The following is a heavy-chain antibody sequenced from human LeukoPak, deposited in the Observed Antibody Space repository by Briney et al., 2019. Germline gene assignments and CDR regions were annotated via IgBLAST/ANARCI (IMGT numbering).Heavy chain of an antibody. CDR1: GGTFSSYA. CDR3: ARSGYSGYGYYYYMDV. CDR2: IIPIFGTA. J-gene: IGHJ6*03. Sequence: ASVKVSCKASGGTFSSYAISWVRQAPGQGLEWMGGIIPIFGTANYAQKFQGRVTITTDESTSTAYMELSSLRSEDTAVYYCARSGYSGYGYYYYMDVWGKGTTVTVSS. D-gene: IGHD5-12*01. V-gene: IGHV1-69*05.